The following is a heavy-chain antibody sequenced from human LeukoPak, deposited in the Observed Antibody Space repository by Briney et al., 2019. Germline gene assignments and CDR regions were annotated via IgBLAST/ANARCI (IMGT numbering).Heavy chain of an antibody. J-gene: IGHJ4*02. D-gene: IGHD5-18*01. Sequence: PGGSLRLSCAASGFTFNSYWMSWVRQAPGKGLEWVANIKQDGSEKYHVDSVKGRFTISRDNAENSLYLQMNSLRVEDTAFYYCARDLAYSRLDYWGQGMMVTVSS. CDR1: GFTFNSYW. CDR3: ARDLAYSRLDY. CDR2: IKQDGSEK. V-gene: IGHV3-7*01.